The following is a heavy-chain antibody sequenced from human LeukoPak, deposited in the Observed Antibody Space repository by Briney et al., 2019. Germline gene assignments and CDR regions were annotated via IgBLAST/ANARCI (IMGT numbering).Heavy chain of an antibody. CDR1: GYTFTSYG. CDR3: ARFLGYYDSSGRNNWFDP. V-gene: IGHV1-18*01. D-gene: IGHD3-22*01. J-gene: IGHJ5*02. CDR2: ISAYNGNT. Sequence: ASVKVSCKASGYTFTSYGISWVRQAPGQGLEWMGWISAYNGNTNYAQKLQGRVTMATDTSTSTAYMELRSLRSDDTAVYYCARFLGYYDSSGRNNWFDPWGQGTLVTVSS.